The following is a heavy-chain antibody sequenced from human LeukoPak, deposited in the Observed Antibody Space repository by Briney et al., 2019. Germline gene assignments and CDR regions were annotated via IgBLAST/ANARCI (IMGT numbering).Heavy chain of an antibody. CDR2: ISSSGSTI. V-gene: IGHV3-48*03. Sequence: SGGSLRLSCAASGFTFSSYEMNWVRQAPGKGLEWVSYISSSGSTIYYADSVKGRFTISRDNAKNSLYLQMDSLRAEDTAVYYCARGKARAMIAAAGTFDYWGQGTLVTVSS. CDR3: ARGKARAMIAAAGTFDY. CDR1: GFTFSSYE. D-gene: IGHD6-13*01. J-gene: IGHJ4*02.